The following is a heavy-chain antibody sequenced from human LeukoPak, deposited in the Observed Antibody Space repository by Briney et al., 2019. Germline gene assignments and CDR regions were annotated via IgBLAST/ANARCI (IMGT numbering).Heavy chain of an antibody. Sequence: PSETLSLTCAVYGGSFSGYYWSWIRQPPGKGLEWIGEINYSGSTNYNPSLKSRVTISVDTSKNQFSLKLSSVTAADTAVYYCARGLTAYGMDVWGQGTTVTVSS. V-gene: IGHV4-34*01. CDR2: INYSGST. J-gene: IGHJ6*02. CDR3: ARGLTAYGMDV. CDR1: GGSFSGYY.